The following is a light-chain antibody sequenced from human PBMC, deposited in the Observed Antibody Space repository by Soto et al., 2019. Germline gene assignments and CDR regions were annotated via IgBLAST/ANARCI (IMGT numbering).Light chain of an antibody. CDR1: QGIRTY. J-gene: IGKJ1*01. V-gene: IGKV1-27*01. CDR3: QKYDSAPWT. CDR2: SAS. Sequence: IQMTQSPSSLSASVVDRITITCRASQGIRTYLAWYQQKPGKVPKLLIFSASTLQSGVPPRFSGSGSGTDFTLTISSLQPEDVATYYCQKYDSAPWTFGQGTKVEIK.